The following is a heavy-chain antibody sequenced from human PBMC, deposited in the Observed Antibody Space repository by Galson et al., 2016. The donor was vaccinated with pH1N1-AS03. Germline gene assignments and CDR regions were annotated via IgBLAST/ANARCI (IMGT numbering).Heavy chain of an antibody. V-gene: IGHV4-4*02. Sequence: SETLSLTCVVSGGSISSSTWWSWVRQSPRKGLEWIGEIYHSGSTNYNPPLKSRVTMSVDKSKNQFSLKLNSVTAADTAVYYCAAGRTNAFDFWGQGTKVTVSS. CDR2: IYHSGST. D-gene: IGHD1-14*01. CDR3: AAGRTNAFDF. J-gene: IGHJ3*01. CDR1: GGSISSSTW.